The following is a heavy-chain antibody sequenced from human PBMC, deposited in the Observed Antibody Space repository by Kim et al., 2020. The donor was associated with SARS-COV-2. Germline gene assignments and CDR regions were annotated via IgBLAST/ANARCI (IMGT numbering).Heavy chain of an antibody. J-gene: IGHJ4*02. D-gene: IGHD2-2*01. CDR2: ISHSGRT. CDR1: GDSFSGYY. V-gene: IGHV4-34*01. CDR3: VSFGSSSPFHY. Sequence: SETLSLTCAVSGDSFSGYYWDWIRQSPEKGLEWIGEISHSGRTNYNPSFGSRVTISIDTSKNHFSLKLTSVTAADTAVYYCVSFGSSSPFHYWSQGALVT.